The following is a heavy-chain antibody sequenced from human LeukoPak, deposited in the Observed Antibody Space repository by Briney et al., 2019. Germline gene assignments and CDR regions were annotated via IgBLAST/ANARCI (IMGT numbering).Heavy chain of an antibody. CDR2: IYYSGST. CDR1: GGSISSYY. J-gene: IGHJ6*03. V-gene: IGHV4-59*01. D-gene: IGHD2-21*01. CDR3: AREVKIYYYYYMDV. Sequence: PSETLSLTCTVSGGSISSYYWSWIRQPPGKGLEWIGYIYYSGSTNYNPSLKSRVTISVDTSKNQFSLKLSSVTAADTAVYYCAREVKIYYYYYMDVWGDGTTVTISS.